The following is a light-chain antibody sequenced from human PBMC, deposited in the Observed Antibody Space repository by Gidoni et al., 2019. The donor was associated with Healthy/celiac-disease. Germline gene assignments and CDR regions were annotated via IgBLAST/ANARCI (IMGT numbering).Light chain of an antibody. CDR2: KAS. CDR1: QSISSW. CDR3: QQYNSYPWT. V-gene: IGKV1-5*03. J-gene: IGKJ1*01. Sequence: DIQMTQSPSTLSASVGDRVTITCRASQSISSWLAWYQQKPGKAPKLLIYKASSLESGVPSRFSGSGSGTEFTITISSLQADDFANYYCQQYNSYPWTFGQGTKVEIK.